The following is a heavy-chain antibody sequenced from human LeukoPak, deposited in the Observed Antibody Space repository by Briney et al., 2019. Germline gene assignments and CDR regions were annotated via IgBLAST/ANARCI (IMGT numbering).Heavy chain of an antibody. CDR1: GGSISSYY. CDR2: IYYSGSA. Sequence: ASETLSLTCTVSGGSISSYYWSWIRQPPGKGLEWIGYIYYSGSANYNPSPKSRVTISVDTSKNQFSLKLSSVTAADTAVYYCARHAGDWFDPWGQGTLVTVSS. V-gene: IGHV4-59*08. CDR3: ARHAGDWFDP. J-gene: IGHJ5*02.